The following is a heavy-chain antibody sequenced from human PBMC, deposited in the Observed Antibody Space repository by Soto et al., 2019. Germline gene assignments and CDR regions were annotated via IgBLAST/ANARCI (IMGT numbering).Heavy chain of an antibody. V-gene: IGHV3-48*01. CDR3: AKEPVGPDWYFDL. CDR1: GFNFSAYS. J-gene: IGHJ2*01. Sequence: PGGSLRLSCAASGFNFSAYSMDWIRQAPGKGLEWVSYISGSSSSIYYADSVKGRFTISRDNARNSLFLQMSGLRAEDTAVYNCAKEPVGPDWYFDLWGRGTLVTVSS. CDR2: ISGSSSSI.